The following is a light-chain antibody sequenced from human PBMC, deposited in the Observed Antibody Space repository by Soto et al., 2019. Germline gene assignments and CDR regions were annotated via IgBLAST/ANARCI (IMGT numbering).Light chain of an antibody. CDR1: QSVGSN. V-gene: IGKV3-15*01. CDR2: AAS. J-gene: IGKJ1*01. CDR3: QQYNNWPV. Sequence: EIVLTQSPGTLSLSPGERATLSCRASQSVGSNYLAWYQQKPGQAPRILIYAASTRAPGVPARFSGSGSGTEFTLTISSLQSEDFAVYYCQQYNNWPVFGQGTKVDI.